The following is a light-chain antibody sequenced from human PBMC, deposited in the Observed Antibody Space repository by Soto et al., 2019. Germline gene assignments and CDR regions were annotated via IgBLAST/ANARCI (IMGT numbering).Light chain of an antibody. J-gene: IGLJ2*01. CDR1: SSNIGSNY. V-gene: IGLV1-47*01. CDR3: AAWDDSLSGGV. Sequence: SVLTQPPSASGTPGQRVTLSCSGSSSNIGSNYVYWYQQLPGTAPKLLIYRNNQRPSGVPDRFSGSKSGTSASLAISGLRSEDEADYYCAAWDDSLSGGVFGGGTKLTVL. CDR2: RNN.